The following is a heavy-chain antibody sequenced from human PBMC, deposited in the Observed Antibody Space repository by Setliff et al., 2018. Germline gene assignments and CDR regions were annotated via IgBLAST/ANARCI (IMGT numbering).Heavy chain of an antibody. Sequence: PGGSLRLSCAASGFTFSTAWMNWVRQAPGKGLEWVGRIKGKNDGLATDYAAPVKGRFTISRDDSKNTLYLQMNSLKTEDTAVYYCTRARDRSGYWDFDYWGQGTLVTVSS. CDR3: TRARDRSGYWDFDY. D-gene: IGHD3-3*01. CDR2: IKGKNDGLAT. V-gene: IGHV3-15*07. J-gene: IGHJ4*02. CDR1: GFTFSTAW.